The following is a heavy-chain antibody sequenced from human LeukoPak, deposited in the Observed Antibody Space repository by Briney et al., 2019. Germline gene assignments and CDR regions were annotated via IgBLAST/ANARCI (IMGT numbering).Heavy chain of an antibody. CDR1: GGSISSYY. CDR3: ASTASYGILNELDY. J-gene: IGHJ4*02. Sequence: PSETLSLTCTVSGGSISSYYWSWIRQPAGKGLEWIGSIYHGGSTYYNPSLKSRVTISVDTSKNQFSLKLSSVTAADTAVYYCASTASYGILNELDYWGQGTLVTVSS. CDR2: IYHGGST. V-gene: IGHV4-4*07. D-gene: IGHD1-26*01.